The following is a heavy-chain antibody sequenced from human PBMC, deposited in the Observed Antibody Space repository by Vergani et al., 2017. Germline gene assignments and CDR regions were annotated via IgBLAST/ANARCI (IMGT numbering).Heavy chain of an antibody. D-gene: IGHD6-13*01. CDR3: VKDIAASGNYWYFDL. V-gene: IGHV3-23*04. CDR1: GFSFPGYA. Sequence: EVQLVESGGGLVKPGGSLRLSCAASGFSFPGYAMSWVRQAPGKGLEWVSSVSGSSATPYYADSVKGRFIISRDNSKNSLYLQMNSLRAEDTALYYCVKDIAASGNYWYFDLWGRGTLVTVSS. CDR2: VSGSSATP. J-gene: IGHJ2*01.